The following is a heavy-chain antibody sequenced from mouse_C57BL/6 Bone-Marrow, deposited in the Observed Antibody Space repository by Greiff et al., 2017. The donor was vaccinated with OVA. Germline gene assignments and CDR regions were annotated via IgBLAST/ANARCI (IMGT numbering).Heavy chain of an antibody. V-gene: IGHV1-64*01. CDR2: IHPNSGST. CDR3: ARRAVVARWYFEV. CDR1: GYTFTSYW. J-gene: IGHJ1*01. Sequence: VQLQQPGAELVKPGASVKLSCKASGYTFTSYWMHWVKQRPGQGLEWIGMIHPNSGSTNYNEKFKSKATLTVDKSSSTAYMQLSSLTSEDSAVYYCARRAVVARWYFEVWGAGTTVTVSS. D-gene: IGHD1-1*01.